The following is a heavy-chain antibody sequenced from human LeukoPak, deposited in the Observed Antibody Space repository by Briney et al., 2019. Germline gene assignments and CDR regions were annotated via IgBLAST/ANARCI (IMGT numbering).Heavy chain of an antibody. D-gene: IGHD6-13*01. CDR3: ARETAAAGSFIAINDY. CDR2: INDGEST. V-gene: IGHV4-34*01. J-gene: IGHJ4*02. Sequence: SSETLSLTCAVYGGSFSGYYWSWIRQPPGKGLEWIGEINDGESTNYNPSLKSRVTISVDTSKKQFSLKLSSVTAADTAIYYCARETAAAGSFIAINDYWGQGTLVTVSS. CDR1: GGSFSGYY.